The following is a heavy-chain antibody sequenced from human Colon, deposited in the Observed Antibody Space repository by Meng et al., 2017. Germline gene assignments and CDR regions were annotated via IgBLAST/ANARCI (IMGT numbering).Heavy chain of an antibody. D-gene: IGHD3-22*01. CDR2: IFHAGNT. J-gene: IGHJ4*02. V-gene: IGHV4-4*02. CDR3: ARDFHSTMTVFDS. CDR1: GGSITNDNW. Sequence: QGPAPGLVKPSGTLSLTCALSGGSITNDNWWSWVRQPPGKGLEWIGEIFHAGNTNYNPSLKSRVTMSLDKSKNQFSLTLTSVTAADTAVYYCARDFHSTMTVFDSWGQGTLVTVSS.